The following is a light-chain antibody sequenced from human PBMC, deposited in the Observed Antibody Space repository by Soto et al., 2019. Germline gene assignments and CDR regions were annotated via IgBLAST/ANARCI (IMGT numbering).Light chain of an antibody. V-gene: IGKV3-20*01. CDR3: QRYRCAPRT. CDR1: QSVSSSY. Sequence: GVGAGVPRMASQSVSSSYLAWYQQQPGQAPRLLIYGASSRATGIPDRFSGSWSGTDASLTSIRPQPEDLAAYPCQRYRCAPRTFGQGTRLEIK. J-gene: IGKJ5*01. CDR2: GAS.